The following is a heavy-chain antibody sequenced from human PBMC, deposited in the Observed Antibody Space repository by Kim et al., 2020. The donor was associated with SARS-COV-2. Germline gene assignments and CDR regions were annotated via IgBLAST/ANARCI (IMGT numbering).Heavy chain of an antibody. Sequence: GGSLRLSCAASGFTFSNFYMTWVRQAPGKGLEWVANIKPDGSETYFVDSLRGRFTISRDNTKNSLYLQMDSLRPEDTAVYFCARDSGYNYGRIYFDYWG. CDR3: ARDSGYNYGRIYFDY. CDR1: GFTFSNFY. J-gene: IGHJ4*01. V-gene: IGHV3-7*03. D-gene: IGHD5-18*01. CDR2: IKPDGSET.